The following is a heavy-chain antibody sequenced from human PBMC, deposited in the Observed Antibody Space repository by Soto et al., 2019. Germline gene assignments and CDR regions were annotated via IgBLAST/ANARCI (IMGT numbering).Heavy chain of an antibody. CDR2: IYYSGSI. J-gene: IGHJ6*02. CDR3: V. Sequence: SETLSLTCSVSGGSISSADNYWSWIRQAPGKGLEWTGYIYYSGSIFYNPSLESRVTISVDTSKNQFSRKLRSVTAWPLAYGLDVWGQGTTVTVSS. V-gene: IGHV4-30-4*08. CDR1: GGSISSADNY.